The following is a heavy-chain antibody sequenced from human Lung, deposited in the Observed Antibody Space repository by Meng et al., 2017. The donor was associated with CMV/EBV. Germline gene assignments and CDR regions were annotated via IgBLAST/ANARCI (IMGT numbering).Heavy chain of an antibody. J-gene: IGHJ6*02. CDR2: ISGSGGST. D-gene: IGHD3-3*01. CDR3: AKDLGGETDFWSGYLYYYYYYGMDV. Sequence: SCAASGFTFSSYAMSWVRQAPGKGLEWVSAISGSGGSTYYADSVKGRFTISRDNSKNTLYLQMNSLRAEDTAVYYCAKDLGGETDFWSGYLYYYYYYGMDVWXQGTXVTVSS. V-gene: IGHV3-23*01. CDR1: GFTFSSYA.